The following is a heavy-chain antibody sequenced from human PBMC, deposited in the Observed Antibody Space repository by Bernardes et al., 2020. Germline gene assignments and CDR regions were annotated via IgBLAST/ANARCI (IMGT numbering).Heavy chain of an antibody. CDR1: GFTFSSYS. Sequence: GSLRLPCAASGFTFSSYSMNWVRQAPGKGLECVSSISSSSSYIYYADSVKGRFTISRDNAKNSLYLQMNSLRAEDTAVYYCARDGCSSTSCYTDYWGQGTLVTVSS. J-gene: IGHJ4*02. D-gene: IGHD2-2*02. CDR3: ARDGCSSTSCYTDY. CDR2: ISSSSSYI. V-gene: IGHV3-21*01.